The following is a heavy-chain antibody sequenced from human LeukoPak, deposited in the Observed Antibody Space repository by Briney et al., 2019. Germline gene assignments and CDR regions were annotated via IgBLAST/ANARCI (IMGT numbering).Heavy chain of an antibody. J-gene: IGHJ1*01. CDR3: AKEGSTAVAGYADYFQH. V-gene: IGHV3-23*01. Sequence: PGGSLRLSCAAYGFTFSNYAMSWVRQAPGEGLEWVSAITDSGANTYYPDSLKGRFTISRDNSKNTLYLQMNSLRAEDTAIYYCAKEGSTAVAGYADYFQHWGQGTLVTVSS. D-gene: IGHD6-19*01. CDR1: GFTFSNYA. CDR2: ITDSGANT.